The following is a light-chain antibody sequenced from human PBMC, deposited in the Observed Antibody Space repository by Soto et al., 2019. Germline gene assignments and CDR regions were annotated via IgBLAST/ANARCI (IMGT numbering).Light chain of an antibody. J-gene: IGLJ3*02. CDR3: AAWDDSLSGV. CDR2: RNN. V-gene: IGLV1-47*01. Sequence: QSVLTQPPSASGTPGQRVTSSCSGSSSNIGSNYVYWYQQLPGTAPKLLIYRNNQRPSGVPDRFSGSKSGTSASLAISGLRSEYEADYYCAAWDDSLSGVFGGGSKLTVL. CDR1: SSNIGSNY.